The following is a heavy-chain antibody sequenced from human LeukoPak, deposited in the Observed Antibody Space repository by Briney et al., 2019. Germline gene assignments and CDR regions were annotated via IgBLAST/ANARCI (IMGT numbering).Heavy chain of an antibody. CDR3: ARDYYDSSGYTLRAN. Sequence: PGGSLRLSCAASGFTFSSYSMNWVRQAPGKGLEWVANIKQDGSDKYYVDSVKGRFTISRDNAKNSLYLQMNSLRAEDTAVYYCARDYYDSSGYTLRANWGQGTQVTVSS. CDR2: IKQDGSDK. CDR1: GFTFSSYS. V-gene: IGHV3-7*01. J-gene: IGHJ4*02. D-gene: IGHD3-22*01.